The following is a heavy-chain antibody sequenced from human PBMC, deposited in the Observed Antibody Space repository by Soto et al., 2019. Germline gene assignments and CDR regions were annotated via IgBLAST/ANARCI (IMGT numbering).Heavy chain of an antibody. J-gene: IGHJ4*02. CDR3: ARDYGDYTAMDNYFDY. D-gene: IGHD5-18*01. CDR2: IYYSGST. CDR1: GGSISSYY. Sequence: QVQLQESGPGLVKPSETLSLTCTVSGGSISSYYWSWIRQPPGKGLEWIGYIYYSGSTNYNPSLKSRVTISVDTSKNQFSLKLSSVTAADTAVYYCARDYGDYTAMDNYFDYWGQGTLVTVSS. V-gene: IGHV4-59*01.